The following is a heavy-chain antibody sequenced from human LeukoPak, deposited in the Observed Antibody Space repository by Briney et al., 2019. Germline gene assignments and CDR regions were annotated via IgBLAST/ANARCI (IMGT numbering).Heavy chain of an antibody. CDR1: GFTFSNAW. D-gene: IGHD2-21*01. Sequence: GGSLRLSCAASGFTFSNAWMSWVRQAPGKGLEWVGRIKSKTDGGTTDYAAPVKGRFTISRDDSKNTLYLQMNSLKTEDTAVYYCTTLHRVLFPHIDYWGQGTLVTVSS. J-gene: IGHJ4*02. CDR3: TTLHRVLFPHIDY. V-gene: IGHV3-15*01. CDR2: IKSKTDGGTT.